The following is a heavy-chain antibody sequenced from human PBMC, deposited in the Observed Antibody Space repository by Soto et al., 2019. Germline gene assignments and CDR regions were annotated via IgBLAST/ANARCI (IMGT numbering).Heavy chain of an antibody. CDR2: ISGSGGST. J-gene: IGHJ4*02. CDR3: AKGSYSSGWYNYFDY. CDR1: GFTFSSYA. Sequence: GGSLRLSCAASGFTFSSYAMSWVRQAPGKGLEWVSAISGSGGSTYYADSVKGRFTISRDNSKNTLYLQMNSLRAEDTAVYYCAKGSYSSGWYNYFDYWGQGTLVTVSS. V-gene: IGHV3-23*01. D-gene: IGHD6-19*01.